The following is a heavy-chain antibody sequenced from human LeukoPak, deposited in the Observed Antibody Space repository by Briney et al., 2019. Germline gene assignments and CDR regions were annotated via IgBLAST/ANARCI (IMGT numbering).Heavy chain of an antibody. J-gene: IGHJ6*03. D-gene: IGHD3-10*01. Sequence: SETLSLTCTVSGGSISSGSYYWSWIRQPAGKGLEWIGRIYTSGSTNYNPSIKSRGTISIDTSKNQCSLKLTSVTASDTAVYYCAREEVTYYYGSGSYPWSYYYYMDVWGKGTTVTVSS. V-gene: IGHV4-61*02. CDR2: IYTSGST. CDR1: GGSISSGSYY. CDR3: AREEVTYYYGSGSYPWSYYYYMDV.